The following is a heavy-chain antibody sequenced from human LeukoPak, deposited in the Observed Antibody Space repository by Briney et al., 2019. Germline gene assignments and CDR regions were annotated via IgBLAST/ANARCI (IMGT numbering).Heavy chain of an antibody. CDR2: IYYSGST. Sequence: PSETLSLTCTVSTGSITISTYYLGWIRQPPGKGLEWIGSIYYSGSTYYNPSLKSRVTISVDTSKNQFSLKLTSVTAADTAVYYCARHRNSFDYWGQGALVTVSS. J-gene: IGHJ4*02. V-gene: IGHV4-39*01. CDR1: TGSITISTYY. CDR3: ARHRNSFDY.